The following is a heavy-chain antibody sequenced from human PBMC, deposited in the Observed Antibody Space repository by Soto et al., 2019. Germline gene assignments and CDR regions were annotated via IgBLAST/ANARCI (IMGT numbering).Heavy chain of an antibody. V-gene: IGHV4-34*01. D-gene: IGHD2-8*01. CDR2: INHSGST. Sequence: PSETLSLSCAVYGGSFSGYDWSWIRQPPGKGLEWIGEINHSGSTNYNPSLKSRVTISVDTSNNQFSLKLSSVTAADTAVYYCARCVLNDYYYYGMDVRGQGATVTVSS. J-gene: IGHJ6*02. CDR1: GGSFSGYD. CDR3: ARCVLNDYYYYGMDV.